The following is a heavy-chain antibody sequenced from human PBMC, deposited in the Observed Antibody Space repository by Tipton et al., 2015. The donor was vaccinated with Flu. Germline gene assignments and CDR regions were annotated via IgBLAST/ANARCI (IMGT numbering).Heavy chain of an antibody. CDR1: GFTLGSSG. D-gene: IGHD6-13*01. Sequence: RSLRLSCAASGFTLGSSGMHWVRQAPGKGLEWAAIIWFDGGNSFYADSVKGRFTISRDISVDTVYLQMNSLRAEDTAVYYCARGPLPDSNWYNGLDVWGQGTTVTVFS. J-gene: IGHJ6*02. V-gene: IGHV3-33*01. CDR3: ARGPLPDSNWYNGLDV. CDR2: IWFDGGNS.